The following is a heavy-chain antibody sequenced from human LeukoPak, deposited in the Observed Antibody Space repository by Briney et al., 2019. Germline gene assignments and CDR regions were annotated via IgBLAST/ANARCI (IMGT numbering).Heavy chain of an antibody. V-gene: IGHV3-23*01. CDR1: GFTFSSYW. D-gene: IGHD3-10*01. J-gene: IGHJ4*02. CDR2: INGNGGST. Sequence: GGSLRLSCAASGFTFSSYWMTWVRQAPGKGLEWVSAINGNGGSTYYADSVKGRFTISRDNSKNTLYLQMNSLRAEDTAVYYCVKLVGVGELFWGHFLEDFWGQGTLVTVSS. CDR3: VKLVGVGELFWGHFLEDF.